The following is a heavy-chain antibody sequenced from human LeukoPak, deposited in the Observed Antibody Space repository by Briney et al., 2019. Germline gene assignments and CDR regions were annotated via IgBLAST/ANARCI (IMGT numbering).Heavy chain of an antibody. Sequence: PGGSLRLSCAASGFTFTDAWMTWVRQAPGKGLEWVGRIKSKTDDGTTDYAAPVRGRFTISRDDSKNTLYLQMNSLKTEDTAVYYCASVTSAGRRPDYWGQGTLVTVSS. D-gene: IGHD6-13*01. CDR1: GFTFTDAW. CDR3: ASVTSAGRRPDY. J-gene: IGHJ4*02. V-gene: IGHV3-15*01. CDR2: IKSKTDDGTT.